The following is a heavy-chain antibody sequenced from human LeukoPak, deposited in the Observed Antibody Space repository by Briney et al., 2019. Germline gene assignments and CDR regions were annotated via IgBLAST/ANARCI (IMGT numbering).Heavy chain of an antibody. V-gene: IGHV3-23*01. D-gene: IGHD4-17*01. Sequence: GGSLRLSCAASGFTFSSYAMSWVRQAPGKGLEWVSAISGSGGSTYYADSVEGRFTISRDNSKNTLYLQMNSLRAEDTAVYYCAKAFDYGARGGYFDYWGQGTLVTVSS. CDR3: AKAFDYGARGGYFDY. CDR2: ISGSGGST. CDR1: GFTFSSYA. J-gene: IGHJ4*02.